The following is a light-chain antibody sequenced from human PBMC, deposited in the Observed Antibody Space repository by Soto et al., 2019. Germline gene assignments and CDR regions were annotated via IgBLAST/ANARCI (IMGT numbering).Light chain of an antibody. V-gene: IGLV2-14*03. CDR2: DVS. Sequence: QSALTQPASVSGSPGQSITISCTGTSSDVGAYNFVSWYQQHPGKVPKLMIFDVSSRPSGVSDRFSGSKTGNTASLNISGHQAEDEGDYYCSSYTSSSTHVFGSGTKLTVL. J-gene: IGLJ1*01. CDR3: SSYTSSSTHV. CDR1: SSDVGAYNF.